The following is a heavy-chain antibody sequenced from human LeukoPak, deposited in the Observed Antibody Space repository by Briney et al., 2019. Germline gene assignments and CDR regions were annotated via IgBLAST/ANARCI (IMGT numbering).Heavy chain of an antibody. Sequence: PGGSLSLSCAASGFTFSNFALTWVPQAPGKGLEWVSSIVGSSSTYYADALKGRFTSSRDNAKSSLYLQMNSLRAEDTAGCSCARIGAGSSRDYWGQGTLVTASS. CDR3: ARIGAGSSRDY. V-gene: IGHV3-21*01. CDR2: IVGSSST. D-gene: IGHD6-13*01. CDR1: GFTFSNFA. J-gene: IGHJ4*02.